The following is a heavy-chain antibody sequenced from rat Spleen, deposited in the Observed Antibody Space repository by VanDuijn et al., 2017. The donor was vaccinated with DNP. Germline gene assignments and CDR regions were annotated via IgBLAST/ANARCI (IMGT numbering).Heavy chain of an antibody. Sequence: EVQLVESGGGLVQPGRSLKLSCAASGFTFSNYGMAWVRQAPTKGLEWVATISYDGSSTWYRDSVKGRFTISRDNAKSTLYLQMDSLRSEETATYYCARHEATEGIDFDYWGQGVMVTVSS. J-gene: IGHJ2*01. CDR2: ISYDGSST. CDR1: GFTFSNYG. V-gene: IGHV5-29*01. CDR3: ARHEATEGIDFDY. D-gene: IGHD1-11*01.